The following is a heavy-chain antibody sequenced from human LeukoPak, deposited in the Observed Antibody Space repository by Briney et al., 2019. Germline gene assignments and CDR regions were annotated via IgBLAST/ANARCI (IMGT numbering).Heavy chain of an antibody. V-gene: IGHV4-38-2*02. D-gene: IGHD2-2*01. CDR1: GYSIGSGYY. CDR2: IYHSGST. CDR3: ARISLAYCSSTSCYGFDI. Sequence: SETLSLTCTVSGYSIGSGYYWGWIRQPPGKGLEWIGSIYHSGSTYYNPSLKSRVSISVDTSKNQFSLKLSSVTAADTAVYYCARISLAYCSSTSCYGFDIWGRGTMVTVSS. J-gene: IGHJ3*02.